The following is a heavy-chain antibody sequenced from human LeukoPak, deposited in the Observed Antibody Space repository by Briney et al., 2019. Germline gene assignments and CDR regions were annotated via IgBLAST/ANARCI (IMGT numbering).Heavy chain of an antibody. J-gene: IGHJ4*02. CDR3: ARGHIVVLTAPDY. Sequence: GGSLRLSCAASGFTFSSYWMSWVRQARGKGLEWVSDINWNGGRTSYADFVKGRFTISRDNAKNYLYLQMNSLRAEDTAFYYCARGHIVVLTAPDYWGQGTLVTVSS. CDR1: GFTFSSYW. V-gene: IGHV3-20*04. D-gene: IGHD2-21*02. CDR2: INWNGGRT.